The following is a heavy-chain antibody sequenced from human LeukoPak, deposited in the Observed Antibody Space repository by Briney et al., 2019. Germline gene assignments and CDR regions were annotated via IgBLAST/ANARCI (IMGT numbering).Heavy chain of an antibody. V-gene: IGHV4-4*07. CDR1: GGSISIYY. CDR3: ARFSIYSGSSVHYLDY. Sequence: SETLSLTCTVSGGSISIYYWSWIRQPAGKGLEWIGRIYTSGSTNYDPSLKSRVTMSVATSKNKSSLKLISVTAADTAVYYCARFSIYSGSSVHYLDYWGQGTLVSVSS. J-gene: IGHJ4*02. D-gene: IGHD3-22*01. CDR2: IYTSGST.